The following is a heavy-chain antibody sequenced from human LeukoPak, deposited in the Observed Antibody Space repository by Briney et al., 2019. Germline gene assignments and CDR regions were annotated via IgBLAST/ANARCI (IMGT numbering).Heavy chain of an antibody. CDR3: AREGGAVAGEPIFDY. V-gene: IGHV1-69*13. CDR1: GGTFSSYA. CDR2: IIPIFGTA. J-gene: IGHJ4*02. Sequence: SVKVSCKASGGTFSSYAISWVRQAPGQGLEWMGGIIPIFGTANYAQKFQGRVTITADESTSTAYMKLSSLRSEDTAVYYCAREGGAVAGEPIFDYWGQGTLVTVSS. D-gene: IGHD6-19*01.